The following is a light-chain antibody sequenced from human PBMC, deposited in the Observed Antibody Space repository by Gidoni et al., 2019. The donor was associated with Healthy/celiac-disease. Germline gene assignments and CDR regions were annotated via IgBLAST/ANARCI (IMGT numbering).Light chain of an antibody. CDR2: GAS. Sequence: EIVMTQSLATLSVSPVERATLSCRASQSVSSNLAWYQQKPDQAPRLLIYGASTRATGIPARFSGSGSGTELTLTISSLQSEDFEVYYCQQYNNWPLMYTFGQGTKLEIK. CDR1: QSVSSN. CDR3: QQYNNWPLMYT. V-gene: IGKV3-15*01. J-gene: IGKJ2*01.